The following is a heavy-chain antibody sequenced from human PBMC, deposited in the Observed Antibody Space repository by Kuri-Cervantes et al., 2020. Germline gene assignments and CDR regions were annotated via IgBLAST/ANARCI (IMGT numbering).Heavy chain of an antibody. CDR1: GWSLTARC. Sequence: VYDSSEPSGWSLTARCQNWGQQAPGQELECKGWIKLKRGGTNYAQKFQGWVTMTRETSISTAYMELSRLRSDDTAVYYCAREEEIVVVAAAVCGNYYYYYMEVRGKRTTVTVSS. J-gene: IGHJ6*03. D-gene: IGHD2-2*01. V-gene: IGHV1-2*04. CDR2: IKLKRGGT. CDR3: AREEEIVVVAAAVCGNYYYYYMEV.